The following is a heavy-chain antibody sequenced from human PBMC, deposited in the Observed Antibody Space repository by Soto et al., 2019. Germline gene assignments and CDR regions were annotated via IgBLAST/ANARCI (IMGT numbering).Heavy chain of an antibody. CDR3: ATYMVGRDDDYIWGSYRYWNYFDQ. V-gene: IGHV3-23*01. Sequence: PGGSLRLSCAVSGLTLSSYAMTWVRQAPGKGLEWVSAISGGSGSTYYADSVKGRFTISRDTSKNTLNLQMNTLSAEDTAEYYCATYMVGRDDDYIWGSYRYWNYFDQPGQSTLVTVSS. J-gene: IGHJ4*02. CDR1: GLTLSSYA. D-gene: IGHD3-16*02. CDR2: ISGGSGST.